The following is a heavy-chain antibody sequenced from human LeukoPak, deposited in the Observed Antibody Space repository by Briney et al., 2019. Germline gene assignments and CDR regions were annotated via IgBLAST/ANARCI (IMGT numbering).Heavy chain of an antibody. V-gene: IGHV3-7*01. CDR3: AREANYDFWSGPTHYFDC. Sequence: GGSLRLSCAASGFTFSSYWMSWVRQAPGKGLEWVANIKQDGSEKYYVDSVKGRVTISRDNAKNSLYLQMNSLRAEDTAVYYCAREANYDFWSGPTHYFDCSRQGTLVTVSS. D-gene: IGHD3-3*01. J-gene: IGHJ4*02. CDR1: GFTFSSYW. CDR2: IKQDGSEK.